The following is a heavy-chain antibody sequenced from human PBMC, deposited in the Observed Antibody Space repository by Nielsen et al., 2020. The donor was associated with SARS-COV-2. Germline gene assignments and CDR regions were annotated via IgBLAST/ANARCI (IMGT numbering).Heavy chain of an antibody. CDR3: PRRAIRTAVFDY. J-gene: IGHJ4*02. D-gene: IGHD2-2*01. Sequence: SVKVSCKASGFTFTNSAVQWVRQARGQRLEWIGWIVVGSGNTNYAQKFQERVTITRDMSTSTAYMELNSLRSDDTAVYYCPRRAIRTAVFDYWGQGTLVTVSS. CDR1: GFTFTNSA. CDR2: IVVGSGNT. V-gene: IGHV1-58*01.